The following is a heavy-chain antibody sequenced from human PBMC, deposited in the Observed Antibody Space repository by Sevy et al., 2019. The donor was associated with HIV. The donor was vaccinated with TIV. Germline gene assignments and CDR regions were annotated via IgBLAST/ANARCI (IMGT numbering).Heavy chain of an antibody. CDR2: NSFDGTTN. CDR1: EFICRASV. CDR3: AREGHSSGRAGIFNI. Sequence: GGSLRLSCVVSEFICRASVMHWVRQAPGKGLEWVALNSFDGTTNFNGDSMKGRFTVSRDNSKNTLYLQMNSLRDDDTALYYCAREGHSSGRAGIFNIWGPGTMVTVSS. J-gene: IGHJ3*02. D-gene: IGHD3-22*01. V-gene: IGHV3-30*04.